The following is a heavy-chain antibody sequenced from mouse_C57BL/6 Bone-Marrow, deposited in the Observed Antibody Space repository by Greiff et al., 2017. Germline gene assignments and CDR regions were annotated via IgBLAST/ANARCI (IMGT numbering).Heavy chain of an antibody. Sequence: VQLQQPGAELVRPGASVKLSCTASGFNIKDDYIHWVKQRPEQGLEWIGWIDPEIGDTEYASKFQGKATITSDTSSNTAYLQLSSLTSDDTAVYYYSSFDGNYFDFWGQGTPLTVAS. D-gene: IGHD2-3*01. CDR3: SSFDGNYFDF. CDR2: IDPEIGDT. V-gene: IGHV14-4*01. CDR1: GFNIKDDY. J-gene: IGHJ2*01.